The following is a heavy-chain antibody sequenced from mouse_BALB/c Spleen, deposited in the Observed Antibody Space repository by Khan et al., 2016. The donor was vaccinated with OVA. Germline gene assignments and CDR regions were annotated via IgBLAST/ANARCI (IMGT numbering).Heavy chain of an antibody. Sequence: QVQLKESGPGLVAPSQSLSITCTVSGFSLSRYNIHWVRQPPGKGLEWLGMIWGGGDTDYTSTLKSRLSIRKDNSKRQVLLKMNSLQTDDTAMYYCARAYYGYDGYYAMDYWGQGASVTVSS. CDR2: IWGGGDT. J-gene: IGHJ4*01. V-gene: IGHV2-6-4*01. CDR1: GFSLSRYN. CDR3: ARAYYGYDGYYAMDY. D-gene: IGHD2-14*01.